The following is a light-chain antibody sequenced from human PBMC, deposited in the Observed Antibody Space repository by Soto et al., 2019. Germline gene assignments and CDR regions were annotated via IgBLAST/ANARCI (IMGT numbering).Light chain of an antibody. Sequence: IVLTQSPGTLSLSPWERATLSWGAGQSVSSSYLAWYQQKPGQAPRLLGYGAASRATGIPDRLSGSGSGTDFTLPISRLEPEDFAVYYCQQYGSSPPITFGQGTRLEIK. V-gene: IGKV3-20*01. CDR2: GAA. CDR1: QSVSSSY. CDR3: QQYGSSPPIT. J-gene: IGKJ5*01.